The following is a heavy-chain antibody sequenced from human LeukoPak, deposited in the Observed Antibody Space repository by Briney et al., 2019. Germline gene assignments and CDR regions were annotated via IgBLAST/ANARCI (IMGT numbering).Heavy chain of an antibody. CDR1: GGSISSSNW. J-gene: IGHJ4*02. CDR2: IYPTGST. D-gene: IGHD3-10*01. CDR3: ARERYDSGTAFDY. Sequence: SETLSLTCAVSGGSISSSNWWSWVRQSPGKGLEWVGEIYPTGSTNYNPSLKSRVTISLDKSNNQFSLNLNSVTAADTAVYYCARERYDSGTAFDYWGQGTLVTVSS. V-gene: IGHV4-4*02.